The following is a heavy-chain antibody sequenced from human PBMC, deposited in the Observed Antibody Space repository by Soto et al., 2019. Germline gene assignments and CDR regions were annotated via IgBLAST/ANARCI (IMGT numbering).Heavy chain of an antibody. Sequence: GGSLRLSCAASGFTFISYAMGWVRQAPGKGLEWVSIINDNIEKTHYADSVKGRFTISRDNSRNTLFLQMNSLTAEDTAVYYCAKDRTSINYDFWSGYYNYYYYGMDVWGQGTTVAV. CDR2: INDNIEKT. J-gene: IGHJ6*02. CDR1: GFTFISYA. CDR3: AKDRTSINYDFWSGYYNYYYYGMDV. D-gene: IGHD3-3*01. V-gene: IGHV3-23*01.